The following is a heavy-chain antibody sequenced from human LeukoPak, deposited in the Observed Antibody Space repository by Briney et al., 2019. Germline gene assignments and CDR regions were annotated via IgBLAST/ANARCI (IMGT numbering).Heavy chain of an antibody. Sequence: GGSLRLSCAASGFTFSSYSMNWVRQAPGKGLEWGSYISGSSSTIYYADSVKGRFTISRDNGRNTLYLQMNSLRAEDTAVYYCARGSTYYDSSGQVPFDYWGQGTLVTVSS. J-gene: IGHJ4*02. CDR2: ISGSSSTI. D-gene: IGHD3-22*01. CDR3: ARGSTYYDSSGQVPFDY. V-gene: IGHV3-48*01. CDR1: GFTFSSYS.